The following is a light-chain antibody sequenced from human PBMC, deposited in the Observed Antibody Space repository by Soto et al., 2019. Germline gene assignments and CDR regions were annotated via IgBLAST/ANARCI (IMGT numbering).Light chain of an antibody. Sequence: DIQLTQSPSFLSASVGDRVTITCRASQGISSYLAGYQQKPGKAPKLLIYAASTLQSGVPSRFSGSGSGTEFTLTISSLQPEDFATYYCQQLISYPLTFGGGTKVEI. CDR3: QQLISYPLT. J-gene: IGKJ4*01. CDR1: QGISSY. CDR2: AAS. V-gene: IGKV1-9*01.